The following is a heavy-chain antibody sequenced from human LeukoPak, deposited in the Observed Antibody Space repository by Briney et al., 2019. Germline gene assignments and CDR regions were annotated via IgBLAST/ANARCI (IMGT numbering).Heavy chain of an antibody. CDR2: IIPIFRTA. CDR1: GDTFSSYA. D-gene: IGHD3-9*01. J-gene: IGHJ3*02. CDR3: ATVSLSLLRYFDWLLYGAFDI. Sequence: SVKVSCKASGDTFSSYAISWVRQAPGKGLEWMGGIIPIFRTANYAQKFQGRVTITADESTSTAYMELSSLRSEDTAAYYCATVSLSLLRYFDWLLYGAFDIWGQGTMVTVSS. V-gene: IGHV1-69*13.